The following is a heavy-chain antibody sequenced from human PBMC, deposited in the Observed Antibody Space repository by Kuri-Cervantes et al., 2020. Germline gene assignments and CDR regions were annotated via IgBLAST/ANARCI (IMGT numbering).Heavy chain of an antibody. Sequence: GGSLRLSCTTSGFTFGDYPMSWFRQAPGKGLEWVSYITSSSSNIYYADSVKGRFTISRDNAKNSVYLQMNSLRAEDTAVYYCARGGKGMAYFDYWGQGTLVTVSS. CDR3: ARGGKGMAYFDY. J-gene: IGHJ4*02. V-gene: IGHV3-48*01. CDR2: ITSSSSNI. D-gene: IGHD1-14*01. CDR1: GFTFGDYP.